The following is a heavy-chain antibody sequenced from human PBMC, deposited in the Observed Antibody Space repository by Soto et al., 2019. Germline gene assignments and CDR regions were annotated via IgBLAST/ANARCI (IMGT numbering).Heavy chain of an antibody. V-gene: IGHV4-4*02. D-gene: IGHD2-21*01. CDR2: IYHSGST. J-gene: IGHJ6*03. CDR3: ARAYCGGDCYSYYYYYMDV. Sequence: TSETLSLTCAVSSGSISSSNWWSWVRQPPGKGLEWIGEIYHSGSTNYNPSLKSRVTISVDKSKNQFSLKLSSVTAADTAVYYCARAYCGGDCYSYYYYYMDVWGKGTTVTLSS. CDR1: SGSISSSNW.